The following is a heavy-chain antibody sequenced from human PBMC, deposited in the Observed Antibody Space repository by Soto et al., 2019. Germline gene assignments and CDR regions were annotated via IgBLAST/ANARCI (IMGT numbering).Heavy chain of an antibody. J-gene: IGHJ6*02. V-gene: IGHV3-53*02. CDR3: AKDLGPLRLLNYYFYGLDV. CDR2: IESGGSA. D-gene: IGHD2-15*01. Sequence: EVHLVETGGGVVQRGGSLTLSCNASGFSVSSTYMSWVRQAPGRGLEWVAVIESGGSAHYADSVKGRFTISRDDPKNIIYLQMHTLRAEDTAVYYCAKDLGPLRLLNYYFYGLDVWGQGTSVTVSS. CDR1: GFSVSSTY.